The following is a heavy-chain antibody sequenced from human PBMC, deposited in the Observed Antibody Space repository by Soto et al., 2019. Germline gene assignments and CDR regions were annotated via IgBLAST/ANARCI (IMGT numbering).Heavy chain of an antibody. CDR1: GGTFSSYT. D-gene: IGHD5-12*01. V-gene: IGHV1-69*02. CDR2: IIPILGIA. Sequence: ASVKVSCKASGGTFSSYTISWVRQAPGQGLEWMGRIIPILGIANYAQKFQGRVTITADKSTSTAYMELSSLRSEDTAVYYCARASSRDGYNYGYWGQGTLVTVSS. CDR3: ARASSRDGYNYGY. J-gene: IGHJ4*02.